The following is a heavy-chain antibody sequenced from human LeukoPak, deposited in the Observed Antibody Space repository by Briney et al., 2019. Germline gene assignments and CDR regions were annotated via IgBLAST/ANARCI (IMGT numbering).Heavy chain of an antibody. CDR1: GGSFSGYY. V-gene: IGHV4-34*01. CDR3: ARVDDYVWVSYHTRTLDY. J-gene: IGHJ4*02. CDR2: INHSGST. Sequence: SETLSLTCAVYGGSFSGYYWSWIRQPPGKGLEWIGEINHSGSTNYNPSLKSRVTISVDTSKNQFSLKLSSVTAADTAVYYCARVDDYVWVSYHTRTLDYWGQGTLVTVSS. D-gene: IGHD3-16*02.